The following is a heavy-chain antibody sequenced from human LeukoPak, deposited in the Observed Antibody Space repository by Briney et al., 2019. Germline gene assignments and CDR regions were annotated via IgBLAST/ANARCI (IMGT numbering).Heavy chain of an antibody. CDR3: ARGHYDFWSGYYTGSEDYYYYYYMDV. D-gene: IGHD3-3*01. Sequence: GGSLRLSCAASGFTFSSYSMNWVRQAPGKGLEWVSSISTSSIYIYYADSVKGRFTISRDNAKKLLFLQMNSLRAEDTAVYYCARGHYDFWSGYYTGSEDYYYYYYMDVWGKGTTVTVSS. V-gene: IGHV3-21*01. CDR1: GFTFSSYS. CDR2: ISTSSIYI. J-gene: IGHJ6*03.